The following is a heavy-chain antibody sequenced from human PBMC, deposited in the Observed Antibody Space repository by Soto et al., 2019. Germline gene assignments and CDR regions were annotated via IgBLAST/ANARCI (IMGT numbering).Heavy chain of an antibody. D-gene: IGHD6-13*01. J-gene: IGHJ6*02. Sequence: EVQLLESGGGLVQPGGSLRLSCAASGFTFSSYAMSWVRQAPGKGLEWVSAISGSGGSTYYADSVKGRFTISRDNSKNXLXLXXNSLRAEDTAVYYCAKGRSRAAAASENYYYYGMDVWGQGTTVTVSS. CDR3: AKGRSRAAAASENYYYYGMDV. V-gene: IGHV3-23*01. CDR2: ISGSGGST. CDR1: GFTFSSYA.